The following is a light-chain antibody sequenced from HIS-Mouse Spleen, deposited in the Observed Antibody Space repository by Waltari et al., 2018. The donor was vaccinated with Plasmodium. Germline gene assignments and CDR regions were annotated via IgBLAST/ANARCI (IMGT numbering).Light chain of an antibody. CDR2: LGS. CDR3: MQALQTPRYT. J-gene: IGKJ2*01. Sequence: SPLSLPVTPGEPASISCRSSQSLLHSNGYNYLDWYLQKPGQSPQLLIYLGSNRASGVPDRFSGSGSGTDFTLKISRVEAEDVGVYYCMQALQTPRYTFGQGTKLEIK. CDR1: QSLLHSNGYNY. V-gene: IGKV2-28*01.